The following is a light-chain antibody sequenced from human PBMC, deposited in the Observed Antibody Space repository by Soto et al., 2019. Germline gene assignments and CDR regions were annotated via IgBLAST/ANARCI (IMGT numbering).Light chain of an antibody. CDR1: QGIGND. V-gene: IGKV1-6*01. CDR2: AAS. J-gene: IGKJ1*01. Sequence: AIQMTQSPSSLSASVGDRVTITCRASQGIGNDLGWYQQKPGKAPKFLFYAASSLQSGVPSRFSGTGSGTNFTLTISSLQPEDFATYYCLQDNSYPWTFGQGTKLEIK. CDR3: LQDNSYPWT.